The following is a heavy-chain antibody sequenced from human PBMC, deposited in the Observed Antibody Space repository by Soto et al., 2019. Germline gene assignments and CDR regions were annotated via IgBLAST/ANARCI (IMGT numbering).Heavy chain of an antibody. CDR3: ASRPIGYYDDSSGYEYYFDY. D-gene: IGHD3-22*01. J-gene: IGHJ4*02. Sequence: SETLSLTCTVSGGSISSYYWSWIRQPPGKGLEWIGYIYYSGSTNYNPSLKSRVTISVDTSKNQFSLKLSSVTAADTAVYYCASRPIGYYDDSSGYEYYFDYWGQGTLVTLSS. CDR1: GGSISSYY. CDR2: IYYSGST. V-gene: IGHV4-59*01.